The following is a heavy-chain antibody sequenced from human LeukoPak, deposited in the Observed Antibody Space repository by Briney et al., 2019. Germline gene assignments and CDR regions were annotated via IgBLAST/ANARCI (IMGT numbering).Heavy chain of an antibody. CDR1: GFTFDDYA. V-gene: IGHV3-9*01. Sequence: GGSLRLSCAASGFTFDDYAMHWVRQAPGKGLEWVSGISWNSGSIGYADSVKGRFTISRDNAKNSLYLQMNSLRAEDTAVYYCARATRGVASDFDYWGQGTLVTVSS. D-gene: IGHD2-15*01. CDR3: ARATRGVASDFDY. J-gene: IGHJ4*02. CDR2: ISWNSGSI.